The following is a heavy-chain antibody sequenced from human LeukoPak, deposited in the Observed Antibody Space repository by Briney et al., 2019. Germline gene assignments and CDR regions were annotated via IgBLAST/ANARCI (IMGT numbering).Heavy chain of an antibody. J-gene: IGHJ4*02. CDR2: INHSGST. CDR3: ARSRPVDTAMASFDY. CDR1: GGSFSGYY. Sequence: SETLSLTCAVYGGSFSGYYWSWIRQPPGKGLEWIGEINHSGSTNYNPSLKSRVTISVDTSMNQFSLKLSSVTAADTAVYYCARSRPVDTAMASFDYWGQGTLVTVSS. D-gene: IGHD5-18*01. V-gene: IGHV4-34*01.